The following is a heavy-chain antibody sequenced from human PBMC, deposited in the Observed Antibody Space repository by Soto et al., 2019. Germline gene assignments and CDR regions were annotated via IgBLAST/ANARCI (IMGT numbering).Heavy chain of an antibody. D-gene: IGHD2-15*01. J-gene: IGHJ4*02. V-gene: IGHV1-58*02. CDR3: AATSRVCSGGSCYSLGIDY. CDR2: IVVGSGNT. CDR1: GFTFTSSA. Sequence: ASVKVSCKASGFTFTSSAMQWVRQARGQRLEWIGWIVVGSGNTNYAQKFQERVTITRDMSTSTAYMELSSLRSEDTAVYYCAATSRVCSGGSCYSLGIDYWGQGTLVTVSS.